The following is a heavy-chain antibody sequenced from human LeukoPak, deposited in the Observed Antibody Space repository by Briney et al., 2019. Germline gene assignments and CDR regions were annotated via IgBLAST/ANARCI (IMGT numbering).Heavy chain of an antibody. Sequence: ASVKVSCKASGYTFTSYGISWVRQAPGQGLEWMGWISAYNGNTNYAQKLQGRVTMTTGTSTSTAYMELRSLRSDDTAVYYCARWLIAAAGTLTTNWFDPWGQGTLVTVSS. CDR2: ISAYNGNT. V-gene: IGHV1-18*01. CDR1: GYTFTSYG. D-gene: IGHD6-13*01. J-gene: IGHJ5*02. CDR3: ARWLIAAAGTLTTNWFDP.